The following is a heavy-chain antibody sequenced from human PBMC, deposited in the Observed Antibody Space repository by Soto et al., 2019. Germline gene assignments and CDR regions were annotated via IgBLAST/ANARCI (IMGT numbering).Heavy chain of an antibody. V-gene: IGHV4-59*01. Sequence: QVQLQESGPGLVKPSETLSLTCTVSGGSISSYYWSWIRQPPGKGLEWIGYIYYSGSTNYNPSLKRRVTISVDTSKNQFSLKLSSVTAADTAVYYCARDRHGTMVRGVKAYGMDVWGQGTTVTVSS. CDR2: IYYSGST. CDR1: GGSISSYY. CDR3: ARDRHGTMVRGVKAYGMDV. J-gene: IGHJ6*02. D-gene: IGHD3-10*01.